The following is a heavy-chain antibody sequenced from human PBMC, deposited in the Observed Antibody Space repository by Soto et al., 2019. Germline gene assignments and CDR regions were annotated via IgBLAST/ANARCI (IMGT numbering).Heavy chain of an antibody. Sequence: SETLSLTCTFSCGSISSYYWSWIRQPAGKGLEWIGRMYPSGSTNYNPSLKSRVTMSVDTSKNQFSLKLNSVTAADTAVYYCARYCNNATCYRWFDPWGQGTLVTVSS. J-gene: IGHJ5*02. CDR2: MYPSGST. V-gene: IGHV4-4*07. CDR1: CGSISSYY. D-gene: IGHD2-2*01. CDR3: ARYCNNATCYRWFDP.